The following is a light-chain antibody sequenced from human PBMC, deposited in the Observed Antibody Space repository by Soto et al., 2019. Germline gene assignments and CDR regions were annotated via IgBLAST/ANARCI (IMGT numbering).Light chain of an antibody. Sequence: IVLTHSPGTLSFSPGEIATLSFRASQSVPSRYLAWYQQKPGQAPRLLIYGASSRATGIPDRFSGSGSGTDFTLTISRLEPEDFAVYYCQQYGSSPRTFGQGTKVDIK. V-gene: IGKV3-20*01. CDR3: QQYGSSPRT. CDR1: QSVPSRY. CDR2: GAS. J-gene: IGKJ1*01.